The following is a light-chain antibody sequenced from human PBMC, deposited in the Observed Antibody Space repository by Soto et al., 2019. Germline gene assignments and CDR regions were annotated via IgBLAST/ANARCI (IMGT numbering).Light chain of an antibody. CDR3: QQYNNWWT. CDR2: GAS. V-gene: IGKV3-15*01. J-gene: IGKJ1*01. CDR1: QSVSSS. Sequence: EIVMTQSPATLSVSPGERATLSCRASQSVSSSLAWYQQKPGQAPRLLIYGASTRAIGFPARFSGSGSGTEFTLTISSLQSEDFAVYYCQQYNNWWTFGQGTKVEIK.